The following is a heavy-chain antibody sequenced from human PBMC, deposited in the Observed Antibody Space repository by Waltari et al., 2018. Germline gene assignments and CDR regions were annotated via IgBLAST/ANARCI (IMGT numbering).Heavy chain of an antibody. CDR1: GFTFSNYG. V-gene: IGHV3-23*04. Sequence: EVRLVESGGGLVQPGGSLTLSCAAPGFTFSNYGMSGVRQAPGKGLECVSTISGSGGTTFYADSVKGRFTMSKDNSKNTLFLQMNSLRFDDTAEYYCAKSTGSYYEVFDYWGRGTLVTVSS. J-gene: IGHJ4*02. CDR3: AKSTGSYYEVFDY. D-gene: IGHD1-26*01. CDR2: ISGSGGTT.